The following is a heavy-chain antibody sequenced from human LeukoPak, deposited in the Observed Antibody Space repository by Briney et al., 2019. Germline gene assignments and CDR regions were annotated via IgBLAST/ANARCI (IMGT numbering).Heavy chain of an antibody. Sequence: PGGSLRLSCAASGFAFSTYWMGWVRQAPGKGLEWLANIKQDGSEKYYVDFVKGRFTISRDNAKNSLYLQMNSLRAEDTAVYYCARDHRGIYSPFDYWGQGTLVTVSS. CDR3: ARDHRGIYSPFDY. D-gene: IGHD2-21*01. J-gene: IGHJ4*02. CDR1: GFAFSTYW. V-gene: IGHV3-7*01. CDR2: IKQDGSEK.